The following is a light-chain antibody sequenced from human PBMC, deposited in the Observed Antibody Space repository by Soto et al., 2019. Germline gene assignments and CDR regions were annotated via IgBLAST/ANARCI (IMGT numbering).Light chain of an antibody. V-gene: IGLV2-14*01. Sequence: QSALTQPASVSGSPGQSITISCTGTSNDVGGFNYVSWYQQHPGKAPKLMIYEVRNRPSGVSNRFSGSESGNTASLTISGLQAEDEADYYCSSYTSISTVVFGGGTQLTVL. CDR3: SSYTSISTVV. CDR1: SNDVGGFNY. J-gene: IGLJ3*02. CDR2: EVR.